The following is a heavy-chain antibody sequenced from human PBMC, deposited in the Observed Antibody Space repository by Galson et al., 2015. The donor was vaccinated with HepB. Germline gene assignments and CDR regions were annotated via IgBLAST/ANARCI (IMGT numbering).Heavy chain of an antibody. Sequence: SVKVSCKASGYTFTGYYMHWVRQAPGQGLEWMGWINPNSGGTNYAQKFQGRVTMTRDTSISTAYMELSRLRTDDTAVYYCARSIAARRSFDYWGQGTLVTVSS. CDR3: ARSIAARRSFDY. CDR2: INPNSGGT. J-gene: IGHJ4*02. CDR1: GYTFTGYY. D-gene: IGHD6-6*01. V-gene: IGHV1-2*02.